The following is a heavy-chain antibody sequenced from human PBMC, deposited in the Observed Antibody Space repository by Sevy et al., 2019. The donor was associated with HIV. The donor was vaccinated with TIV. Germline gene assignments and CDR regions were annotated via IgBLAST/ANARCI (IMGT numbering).Heavy chain of an antibody. V-gene: IGHV3-30-3*01. J-gene: IGHJ4*02. D-gene: IGHD3-3*01. CDR3: VRDPGLRFLEWSFDY. CDR1: GFTFSSYA. Sequence: GGSLRLSCAASGFTFSSYAMHWVRQAPGKGLEWVAVISYDGSNKYYADSVKGRFTISRDNSKNTLYLQMNSLRAEDTAVYYCVRDPGLRFLEWSFDYWGQGTLVTVSS. CDR2: ISYDGSNK.